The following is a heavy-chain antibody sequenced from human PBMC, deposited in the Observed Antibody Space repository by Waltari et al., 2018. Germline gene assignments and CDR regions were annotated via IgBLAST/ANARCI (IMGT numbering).Heavy chain of an antibody. V-gene: IGHV3-11*01. CDR1: GFTFRDHY. CDR2: ISNIHGSE. J-gene: IGHJ4*02. D-gene: IGHD6-13*01. CDR3: ARFFGTVDY. Sequence: QVQLVESGGGLVKPGGSLRLSCAVSGFTFRDHYMSWIRQAPGKGLEWVAYISNIHGSEYYADSVKGRFTSSRDNAQQSLYLQMNSLRVEDTAVYYCARFFGTVDYWGQGTLVTVSS.